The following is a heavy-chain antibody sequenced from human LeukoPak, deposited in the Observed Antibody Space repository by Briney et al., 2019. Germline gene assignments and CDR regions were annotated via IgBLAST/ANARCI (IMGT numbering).Heavy chain of an antibody. CDR1: GGTSSSYS. CDR3: ARDRGSRGGSCYDY. D-gene: IGHD2-15*01. CDR2: ISSSSSYI. V-gene: IGHV3-21*01. Sequence: GGCLTLASPADGGTSSSYSMEWVRLAAGKVIKWVSSISSSSSYIYYADSVKGRFTISRDNAKNSLYLQMNSLRAEDTAVYYCARDRGSRGGSCYDYWGQGTLVTVSS. J-gene: IGHJ4*02.